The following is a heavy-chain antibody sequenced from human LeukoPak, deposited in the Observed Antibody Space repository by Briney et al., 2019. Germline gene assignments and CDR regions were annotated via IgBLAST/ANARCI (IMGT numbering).Heavy chain of an antibody. CDR1: GFTFSDYP. J-gene: IGHJ6*03. Sequence: PGGSLRLSCTTSGFTFSDYPMSWFRQAPGKGLEWVGFIRNKAYRGTTEYAASVKGRFSISRDDSKSIAYLQMNSLKTEDTAMYFCTKENIVVVPAAMKYYYYYMDVWGKGTTVTVSS. V-gene: IGHV3-49*03. D-gene: IGHD2-2*01. CDR2: IRNKAYRGTT. CDR3: TKENIVVVPAAMKYYYYYMDV.